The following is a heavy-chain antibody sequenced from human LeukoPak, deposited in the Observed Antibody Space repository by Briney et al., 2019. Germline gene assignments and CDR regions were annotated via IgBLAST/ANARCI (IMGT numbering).Heavy chain of an antibody. CDR3: ARDPSLWFEELSYFDY. J-gene: IGHJ4*02. CDR2: IYTSGST. D-gene: IGHD3-10*01. CDR1: GGSISSYY. Sequence: SETLSLTCTVSGGSISSYYWSWIPQPAGKGLEWIGRIYTSGSTNYNPSLKSRVTMSVDTSKNQFSLKLSSVTAADTAVHYCARDPSLWFEELSYFDYWGQGTLVTVSS. V-gene: IGHV4-4*07.